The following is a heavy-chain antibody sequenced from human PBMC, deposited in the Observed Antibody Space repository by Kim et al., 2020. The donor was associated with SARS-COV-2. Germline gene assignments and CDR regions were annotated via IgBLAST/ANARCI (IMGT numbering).Heavy chain of an antibody. D-gene: IGHD6-19*01. CDR3: ARGDSSGWVDY. J-gene: IGHJ4*02. CDR1: GFTFSSYG. V-gene: IGHV3-33*01. CDR2: IWYDGSNK. Sequence: GGSLRLSCAASGFTFSSYGMHWVRQAPGKGLEWVAVIWYDGSNKYYADSVKGRFTISRDNSKNTLYLQMNSLRAEDTAVYYCARGDSSGWVDYWGQGTLVTVSS.